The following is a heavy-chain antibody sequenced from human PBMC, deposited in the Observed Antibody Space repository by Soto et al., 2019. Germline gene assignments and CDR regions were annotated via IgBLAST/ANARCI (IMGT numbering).Heavy chain of an antibody. CDR1: GGTFWNHF. V-gene: IGHV1-69*04. D-gene: IGHD5-12*01. Sequence: QVQLVQSGAEVKKPGSSVEVSCTTSGGTFWNHFITRVRQAPGQGLEWMGRVIPLLDITNYAQKFQGRVTITADKSTSTTYLEMNSLRSEDTAVYYCARDSPIGSTFSGYDAIDYWGQGTLVTVSS. CDR3: ARDSPIGSTFSGYDAIDY. J-gene: IGHJ4*02. CDR2: VIPLLDIT.